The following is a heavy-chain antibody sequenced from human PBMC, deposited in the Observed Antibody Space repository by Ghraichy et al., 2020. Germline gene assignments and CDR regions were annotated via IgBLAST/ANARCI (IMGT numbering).Heavy chain of an antibody. J-gene: IGHJ4*02. Sequence: GGSLRLSCAASGFIFSSYVMHWVRQAPGKGLEWVAVISDNENNKYYTDSVKGRFTISRDNSKNTVFLQMNSLRAEDTAVYYCAKDPQQCSGDICYPGFDYWGQGTLVTVSS. CDR1: GFIFSSYV. D-gene: IGHD2-15*01. CDR3: AKDPQQCSGDICYPGFDY. V-gene: IGHV3-30*18. CDR2: ISDNENNK.